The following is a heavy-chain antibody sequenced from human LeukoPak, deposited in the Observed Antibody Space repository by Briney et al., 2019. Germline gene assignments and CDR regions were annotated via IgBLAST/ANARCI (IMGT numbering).Heavy chain of an antibody. V-gene: IGHV1-69*05. CDR2: IIPIFGTA. CDR3: ARNGYCSGGSCYAPLYYYMDV. Sequence: SVMVSCKASGGTFSSYAISWVRQAPGQGLEWMGGIIPIFGTANYAQKFQGRVTITTDESTSTAYMELSSLRSEDTAVYYCARNGYCSGGSCYAPLYYYMDVWGKGTTVTVSS. J-gene: IGHJ6*03. D-gene: IGHD2-15*01. CDR1: GGTFSSYA.